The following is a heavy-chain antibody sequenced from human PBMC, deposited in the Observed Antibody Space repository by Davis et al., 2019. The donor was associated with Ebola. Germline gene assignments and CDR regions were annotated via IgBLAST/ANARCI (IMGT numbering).Heavy chain of an antibody. CDR2: INNDGSST. D-gene: IGHD3-16*01. J-gene: IGHJ4*02. CDR1: GFTFSSYW. V-gene: IGHV3-74*01. Sequence: HTGGSLRLSCAASGFTFSSYWMHWVRQAPGKGLVWVSRINNDGSSTSYADSVKGRFTISRDNAKNSLYLQMNSLRDEDTAVYYCARGSVWGYWGQGTLVTVSS. CDR3: ARGSVWGY.